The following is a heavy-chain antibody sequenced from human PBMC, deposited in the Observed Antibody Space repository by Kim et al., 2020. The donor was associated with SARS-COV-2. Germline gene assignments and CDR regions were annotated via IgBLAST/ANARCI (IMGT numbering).Heavy chain of an antibody. Sequence: SETLSLTCAVYGGSFSGYYWSWIRQPPGKGLEWIGEINHSGSTNYNPSLKSRVTISVDTSKNQFSLKLSSVTAADTAVYYCASGLYRGGMDVWGQGTTVTVSS. J-gene: IGHJ6*01. CDR2: INHSGST. D-gene: IGHD1-26*01. V-gene: IGHV4-34*01. CDR3: ASGLYRGGMDV. CDR1: GGSFSGYY.